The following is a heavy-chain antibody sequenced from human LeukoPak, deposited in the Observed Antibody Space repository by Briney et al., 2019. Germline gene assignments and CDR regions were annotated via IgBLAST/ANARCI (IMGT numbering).Heavy chain of an antibody. CDR1: GYSISSGYY. V-gene: IGHV4-38-2*02. Sequence: KASETLSLTCTVSGYSISSGYYWGWIRQPPGKGLEWIGNIYPSGTTYYNPPLKTRVTISVDTSKNQFSLKLSSVTAADTAVYFCARAYSSSWYFNWFDPWGQGTLVTVSS. CDR3: ARAYSSSWYFNWFDP. CDR2: IYPSGTT. J-gene: IGHJ5*02. D-gene: IGHD6-13*01.